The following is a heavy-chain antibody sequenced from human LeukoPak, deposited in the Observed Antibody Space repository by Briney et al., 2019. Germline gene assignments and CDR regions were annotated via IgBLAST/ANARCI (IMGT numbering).Heavy chain of an antibody. D-gene: IGHD1-26*01. CDR1: GFDFSSYS. Sequence: GGSLRLSCAASGFDFSSYSMNWVRQAPGKGLEWVSAISPWSDYIYYVDSVKGRFTISRDYAKNSLYLQMNSLRAEDTAVYYCVTTWGAHYWYFDLWGRGALVTVSS. J-gene: IGHJ2*01. CDR3: VTTWGAHYWYFDL. CDR2: ISPWSDYI. V-gene: IGHV3-21*01.